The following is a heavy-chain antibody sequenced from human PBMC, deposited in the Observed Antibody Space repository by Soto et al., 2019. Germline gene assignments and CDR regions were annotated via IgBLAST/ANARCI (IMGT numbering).Heavy chain of an antibody. CDR3: TKDSTDSTSSPKPASVTDY. Sequence: QVQLVQSGGGVVQPGRSLRLSCVVSGFTFSNSYIHWVRQAPGKGLEWVAVISYDGSRQYFADSVKGRFTISRDNSENTAYPQMNSLKLDDTAIYYCTKDSTDSTSSPKPASVTDYWGQGVLVTVSA. CDR1: GFTFSNSY. CDR2: ISYDGSRQ. D-gene: IGHD6-6*01. V-gene: IGHV3-30-3*01. J-gene: IGHJ4*02.